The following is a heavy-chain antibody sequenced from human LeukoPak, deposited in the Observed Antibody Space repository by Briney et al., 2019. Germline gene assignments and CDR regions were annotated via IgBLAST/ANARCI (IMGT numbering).Heavy chain of an antibody. V-gene: IGHV3-64D*06. J-gene: IGHJ4*02. CDR1: GFTFSSYA. D-gene: IGHD6-13*01. CDR2: ISGNGGST. CDR3: VKDAAAAGTASDY. Sequence: GGSLRLSCAASGFTFSSYAMHWVRQAPGKGLEYVSAISGNGGSTYYADSVKGRFTISRDNSKNTLYLQMSSLRAEDTAVYYCVKDAAAAGTASDYWGQGTLVTVSS.